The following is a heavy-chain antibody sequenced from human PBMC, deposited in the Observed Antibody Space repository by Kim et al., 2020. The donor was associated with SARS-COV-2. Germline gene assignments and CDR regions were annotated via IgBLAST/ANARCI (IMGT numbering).Heavy chain of an antibody. CDR3: ARSGGDLHYYYYYYMDV. Sequence: ASVKVSCKASGYTFTSYAMHWVRQAPGQRLEWMGWINAGNGNTKYSQKFQGRVTITRDTSASTAYMELSSLRSEDTAVYYCARSGGDLHYYYYYYMDVWGKRTTVTVSS. V-gene: IGHV1-3*01. CDR2: INAGNGNT. J-gene: IGHJ6*03. CDR1: GYTFTSYA. D-gene: IGHD2-21*02.